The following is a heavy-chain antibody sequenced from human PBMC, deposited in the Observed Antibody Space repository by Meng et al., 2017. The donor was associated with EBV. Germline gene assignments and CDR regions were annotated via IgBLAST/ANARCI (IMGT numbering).Heavy chain of an antibody. V-gene: IGHV1-69*01. Sequence: QVQMVLVEAEVKNPGSSVKVSCKASGVPFRNYAISWVRQAPGQGLEWLGGFLPTLGAPNYAQKFHGRVSITADESTSTHYMDLSSLRSEDTAVYYCASESGRGYTPDYWGQGTLVTVSS. CDR1: GVPFRNYA. D-gene: IGHD3-10*01. CDR2: FLPTLGAP. J-gene: IGHJ4*02. CDR3: ASESGRGYTPDY.